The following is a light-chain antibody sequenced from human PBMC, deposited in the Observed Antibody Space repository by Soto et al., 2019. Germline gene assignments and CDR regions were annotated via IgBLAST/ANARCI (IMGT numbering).Light chain of an antibody. J-gene: IGLJ2*01. CDR2: RNT. V-gene: IGLV1-44*01. CDR3: AGWDDSLNGPV. CDR1: SSNIGTNT. Sequence: QSVLTQPPSASGTPGQTVTVSCSGSSSNIGTNTVSWYQQLPGTAPKLLIFRNTQRPSGVPDRFSGSKSGSKSGASASLAISGLQSEDEADYYCAGWDDSLNGPVFAGGTKLTVL.